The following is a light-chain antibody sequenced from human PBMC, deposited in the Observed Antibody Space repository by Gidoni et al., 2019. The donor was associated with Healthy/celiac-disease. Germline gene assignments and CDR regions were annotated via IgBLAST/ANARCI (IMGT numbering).Light chain of an antibody. Sequence: QSALTQPASVSGSPGQSITISCTGTSSYVGGYNYVSWYQQHPGKAPKLMIYDVSNRPSGVSNRFSGSKSGNTASLTISGLQAEDEADYYCSSDTSSSTLVFGGGTKLTVL. CDR3: SSDTSSSTLV. J-gene: IGLJ2*01. CDR2: DVS. CDR1: SSYVGGYNY. V-gene: IGLV2-14*03.